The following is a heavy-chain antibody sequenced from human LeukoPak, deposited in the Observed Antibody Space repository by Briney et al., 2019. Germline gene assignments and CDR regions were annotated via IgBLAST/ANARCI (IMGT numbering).Heavy chain of an antibody. CDR3: ARGNLVALHDY. D-gene: IGHD5-12*01. V-gene: IGHV7-4-1*02. CDR2: INTNTGNP. J-gene: IGHJ4*02. Sequence: GASVKVSCKASGYTFTGYFMHWVRQAPGQGLEWMGWINTNTGNPSYAQGFTGRFVFSLDTSVSTAYLQISSLKAEDTAVYYCARGNLVALHDYWGQGTLVTVSS. CDR1: GYTFTGYF.